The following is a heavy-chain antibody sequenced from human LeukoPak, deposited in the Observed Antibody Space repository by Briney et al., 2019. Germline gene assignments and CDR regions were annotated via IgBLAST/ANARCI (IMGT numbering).Heavy chain of an antibody. CDR3: ARDLAAAGRGTDY. J-gene: IGHJ4*02. D-gene: IGHD6-13*01. Sequence: SETLSLTCTVSGVSVSSYYWSWIRQPPGKGLEWIGYKHHSGSTNYNPSLKSRVSISTDTSRNRLSLKLSSVTAADTAVYYCARDLAAAGRGTDYWGQGTLVTVSS. CDR2: KHHSGST. V-gene: IGHV4-59*02. CDR1: GVSVSSYY.